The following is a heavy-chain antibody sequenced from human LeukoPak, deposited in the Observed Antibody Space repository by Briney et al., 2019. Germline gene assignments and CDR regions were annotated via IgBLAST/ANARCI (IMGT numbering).Heavy chain of an antibody. J-gene: IGHJ4*02. CDR1: GGSISNHY. Sequence: PSGTLSLTCTVSGGSISNHYWSWIRQPPGKGLEWIGNVYYIGSPEYNPSLESRVTMSLDTSRNQFSLKLTSVTAADTAVYYCARKPPTLGIDCWGQGTLVTVSS. D-gene: IGHD1-14*01. V-gene: IGHV4-59*11. CDR2: VYYIGSP. CDR3: ARKPPTLGIDC.